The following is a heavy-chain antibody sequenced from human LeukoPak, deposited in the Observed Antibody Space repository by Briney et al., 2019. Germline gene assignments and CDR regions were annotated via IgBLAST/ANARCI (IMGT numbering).Heavy chain of an antibody. Sequence: GGSLRLSCVASGFTFSNYGMNWVRQAPGKGLEWVAVISYDGSNKYYADSVKGRFTISRDNSKNTLYLQMNSLRAEDTAVYYCARENWNYAFDIWGQGTMVTVSS. J-gene: IGHJ3*02. CDR3: ARENWNYAFDI. D-gene: IGHD1-7*01. CDR1: GFTFSNYG. CDR2: ISYDGSNK. V-gene: IGHV3-30*03.